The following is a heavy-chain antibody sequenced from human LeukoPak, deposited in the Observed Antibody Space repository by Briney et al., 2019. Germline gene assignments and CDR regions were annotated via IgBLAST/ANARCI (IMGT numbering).Heavy chain of an antibody. CDR1: GGSFSGFY. Sequence: KPSETLSLTCAVYGGSFSGFYWSWIRQPPRKGLEWIGEINHSGSPNYNPSLKSRVTISVDTSKNQFSLKLSSVTAADTAVYYCASTLYCSGGSCYRNYYYYYMDVWGKGTTVTVSS. J-gene: IGHJ6*03. CDR3: ASTLYCSGGSCYRNYYYYYMDV. CDR2: INHSGSP. D-gene: IGHD2-15*01. V-gene: IGHV4-34*01.